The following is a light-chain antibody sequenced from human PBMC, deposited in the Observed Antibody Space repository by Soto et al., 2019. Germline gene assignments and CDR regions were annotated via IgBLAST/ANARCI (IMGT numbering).Light chain of an antibody. V-gene: IGKV3-15*01. Sequence: EIVMTQSPDTLFVSLGEGATLSCRASQSVSSHLAWYQHKPGQAPRLLIYGASTRASGIPARFSGSGSETDFTLTISSLQSEDFAVYYCQQRSNWPITFGQGTRLEIK. J-gene: IGKJ5*01. CDR2: GAS. CDR1: QSVSSH. CDR3: QQRSNWPIT.